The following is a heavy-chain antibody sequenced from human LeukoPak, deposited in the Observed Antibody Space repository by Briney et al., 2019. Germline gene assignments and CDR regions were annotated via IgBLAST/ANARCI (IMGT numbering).Heavy chain of an antibody. CDR2: ISTNRGGT. CDR1: GYTFXSYA. V-gene: IGHV1-2*02. J-gene: IGHJ3*02. Sequence: GYTFXSYAISWVRQAPGQGPEWMGWISTNRGGTNYAQKFKGRVTMTRDTSISTAYMELNSLTSDDTAVYYCAXDLXKTGYVGAFDIWGQGTMVTVSS. D-gene: IGHD5-12*01. CDR3: AXDLXKTGYVGAFDI.